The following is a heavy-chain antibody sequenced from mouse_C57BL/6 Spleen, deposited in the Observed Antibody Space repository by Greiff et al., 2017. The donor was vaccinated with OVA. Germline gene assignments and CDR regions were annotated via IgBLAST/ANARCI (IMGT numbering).Heavy chain of an antibody. CDR3: ARWDGYFDY. D-gene: IGHD2-3*01. Sequence: QVQLQQPGAELVRPGSSVKLSCKASGYTFTSYWMDWVKQRPGQGLEWIGNIYPSDSETHYNQKFKDKATLTVDKSSSTAYMQLSSLTSEDSAVYYCARWDGYFDYWGKGTTLTVSS. CDR2: IYPSDSET. CDR1: GYTFTSYW. J-gene: IGHJ2*01. V-gene: IGHV1-61*01.